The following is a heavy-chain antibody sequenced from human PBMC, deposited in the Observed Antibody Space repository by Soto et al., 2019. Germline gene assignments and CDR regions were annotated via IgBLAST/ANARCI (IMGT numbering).Heavy chain of an antibody. CDR1: CGSTSSYY. CDR2: IYYSGST. V-gene: IGHV4-59*01. J-gene: IGHJ3*02. CDR3: ARGPGAGAGSLAYHDAFDI. D-gene: IGHD6-19*01. Sequence: SETLSLTCTVSCGSTSSYYWSWIRQPPGKGLEWIGYIYYSGSTNYNPSLKSRVTISVDTSKNQFSLKLSSVTAADTAVYYCARGPGAGAGSLAYHDAFDIWGQGTMVTVSS.